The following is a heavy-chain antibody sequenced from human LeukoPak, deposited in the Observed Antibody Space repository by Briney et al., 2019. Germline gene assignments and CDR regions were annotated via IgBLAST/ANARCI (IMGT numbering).Heavy chain of an antibody. CDR2: ISAYNGNT. CDR1: GYTFTSYG. CDR3: ARDTNSQYDIYYYYMDV. V-gene: IGHV1-18*01. J-gene: IGHJ6*03. Sequence: ASVKVSCKASGYTFTSYGISWVRQAPGQGLEWMGWISAYNGNTNYAQKLQGRVTMTTDTSTSTAYMELRSLRSDDTAVYYCARDTNSQYDIYYYYMDVWGKGTTVIVSS. D-gene: IGHD3-22*01.